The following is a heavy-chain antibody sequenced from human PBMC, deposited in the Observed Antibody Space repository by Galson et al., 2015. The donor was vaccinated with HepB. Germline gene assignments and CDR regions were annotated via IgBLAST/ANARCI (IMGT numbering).Heavy chain of an antibody. V-gene: IGHV3-30*03. J-gene: IGHJ4*02. CDR1: GFTFSSYG. CDR3: ARFGGATFGRHYFDF. CDR2: ISYDGSNK. D-gene: IGHD2-15*01. Sequence: SLRLSCAASGFTFSSYGMHWVRQAPGKGLEWVAVISYDGSNKYYADSVKGRFTISRDNSKNTLYLQMSSLEASDSAIYYCARFGGATFGRHYFDFWGQGTLVTVSS.